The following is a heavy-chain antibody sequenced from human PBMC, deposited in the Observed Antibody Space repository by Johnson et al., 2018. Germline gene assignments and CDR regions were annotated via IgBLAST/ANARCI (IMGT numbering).Heavy chain of an antibody. Sequence: VQLVQSGGGLGQXGGSLRLSCAASGFTFSRNWMSWVRQAPGKGLEWVAHIKEDGTVKYYAGSGTGRFTISRDNAKNSLYLQMASLRAEDTAMYYCAKDTDAVFDYWGQGTLVTVSS. V-gene: IGHV3-7*01. CDR1: GFTFSRNW. CDR3: AKDTDAVFDY. CDR2: IKEDGTVK. J-gene: IGHJ4*02.